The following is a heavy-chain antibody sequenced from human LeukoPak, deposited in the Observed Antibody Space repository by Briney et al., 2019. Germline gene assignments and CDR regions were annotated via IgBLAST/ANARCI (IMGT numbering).Heavy chain of an antibody. D-gene: IGHD3-3*01. CDR2: MNPNSGNT. CDR1: GYTFTSYD. J-gene: IGHJ5*02. Sequence: ASVKVSCKASGYTFTSYDINWVRQATGQGREWMGWMNPNSGNTGYAQKFQGRVTMTRNTSISTAYMELSSLRSEDTAVYYCARGSLYYDFWSGYYNGHNWFDPWGQGTLVTVSS. V-gene: IGHV1-8*01. CDR3: ARGSLYYDFWSGYYNGHNWFDP.